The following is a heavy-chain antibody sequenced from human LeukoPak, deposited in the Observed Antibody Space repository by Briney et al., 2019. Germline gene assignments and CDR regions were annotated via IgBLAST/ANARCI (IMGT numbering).Heavy chain of an antibody. CDR1: GYTFTSYG. V-gene: IGHV1-18*01. D-gene: IGHD2-2*01. CDR3: ARAQNLLPAAIYFQH. Sequence: GASVKVSCKASGYTFTSYGISWVRQAPGQGLEWMGWISAYNGNTNYAQKLQGRVTMTTDTSTSTAYMELRSLRSDDTAVYYCARAQNLLPAAIYFQHWGQGTLVTVSS. CDR2: ISAYNGNT. J-gene: IGHJ1*01.